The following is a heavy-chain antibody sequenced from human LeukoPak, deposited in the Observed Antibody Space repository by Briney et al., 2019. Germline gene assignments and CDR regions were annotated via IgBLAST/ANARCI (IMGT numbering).Heavy chain of an antibody. V-gene: IGHV3-30*02. CDR2: IRNDGSNK. J-gene: IGHJ1*01. CDR3: ANSFLSSSSREIYFQH. Sequence: GGSLRLSCAASGFTFSTYGMHWVRQAPGKGLEWVAFIRNDGSNKAYADSVKGRFTISRDNSKNTLYPQMNSLRAEDTAVYYCANSFLSSSSREIYFQHWGQGTLVTVSS. D-gene: IGHD6-13*01. CDR1: GFTFSTYG.